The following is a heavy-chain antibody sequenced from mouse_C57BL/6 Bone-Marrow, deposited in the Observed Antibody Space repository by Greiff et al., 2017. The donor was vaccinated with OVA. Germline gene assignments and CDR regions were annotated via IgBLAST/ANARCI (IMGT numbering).Heavy chain of an antibody. Sequence: EVKLMESGGGLVQSGRSLRLSCATSGFTFSDFYMEWVRQAPGKGLEWIAASRNKANDYTTEYSASVKGRFIVSRDTSQSILYLQMNALRAEDTAIYYCARDAGGGYPFAYWGQGTLVTVSA. D-gene: IGHD2-2*01. J-gene: IGHJ3*01. CDR1: GFTFSDFY. CDR3: ARDAGGGYPFAY. CDR2: SRNKANDYTT. V-gene: IGHV7-1*01.